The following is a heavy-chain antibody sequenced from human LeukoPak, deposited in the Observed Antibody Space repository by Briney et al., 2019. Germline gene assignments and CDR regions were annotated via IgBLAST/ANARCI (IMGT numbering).Heavy chain of an antibody. V-gene: IGHV4-61*05. CDR3: ARGDSGYYSLDYYYYMDV. CDR1: GASISSSTYY. J-gene: IGHJ6*03. D-gene: IGHD3-22*01. Sequence: SETLSLTCTVSGASISSSTYYWGWIRQPPGKGLEWIGYIYYSGSTNYNPSLKSRVTISVDTSKNQFSLKLSSVTAADTAVYYCARGDSGYYSLDYYYYMDVWGKGTTVTVSS. CDR2: IYYSGST.